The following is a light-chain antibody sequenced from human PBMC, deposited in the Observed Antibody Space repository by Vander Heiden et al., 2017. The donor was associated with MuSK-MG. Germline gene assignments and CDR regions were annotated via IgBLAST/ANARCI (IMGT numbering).Light chain of an antibody. J-gene: IGKJ2*01. V-gene: IGKV3-15*01. CDR3: QQYNNWPPYT. CDR2: GAS. Sequence: EIVMTQSPATLSVSPGERATLSCRASQSVSSNLAWYQQKPGQAPRLLIYGASTRATGIPARFSGSGSGTEFTLTISSLQSEDFAVYYCQQYNNWPPYTFPHGAKLEIK. CDR1: QSVSSN.